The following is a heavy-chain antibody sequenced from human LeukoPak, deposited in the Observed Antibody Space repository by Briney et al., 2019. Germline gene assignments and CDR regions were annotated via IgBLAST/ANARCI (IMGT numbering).Heavy chain of an antibody. Sequence: ASVKVSCKASGYTFTSYGISWVRQAPGQGLEWMGWISAYNGNTNYAQKLQGRVTMTTDTSTSTAYMELRSLRSDDTAVYYCARTVRGYERLDWFDPWGQGTLVTVSS. J-gene: IGHJ5*02. CDR1: GYTFTSYG. CDR2: ISAYNGNT. CDR3: ARTVRGYERLDWFDP. D-gene: IGHD5-12*01. V-gene: IGHV1-18*01.